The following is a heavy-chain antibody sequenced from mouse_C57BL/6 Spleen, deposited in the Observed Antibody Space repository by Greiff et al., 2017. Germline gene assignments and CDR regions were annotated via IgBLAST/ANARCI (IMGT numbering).Heavy chain of an antibody. V-gene: IGHV1-76*01. CDR3: ARGGGYSADYYALDY. CDR2: IYTGSGNT. Sequence: QVQLQQSGAELVRPGASVKLSCKASGYTFTDYYINWVKQRPGQGLEWIARIYTGSGNTYYTEQFKGHATLSAEKSSPTAYMQLSSLTSEVSAVYFGARGGGYSADYYALDYWGQGTSVTVSS. J-gene: IGHJ4*01. CDR1: GYTFTDYY.